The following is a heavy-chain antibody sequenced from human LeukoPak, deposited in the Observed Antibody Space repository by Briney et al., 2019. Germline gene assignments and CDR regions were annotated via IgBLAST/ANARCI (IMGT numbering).Heavy chain of an antibody. V-gene: IGHV3-23*01. D-gene: IGHD6-19*01. Sequence: GGSLRLSCAASGFTFSRYAMNWVRQAPGKGPEWVSAISGSAGSTYYADSVKGRFTISRDNSKNTLYLQMNSLRAEDTAVYYCAKTRAVAGTFDYWGQGTLVTVSS. CDR3: AKTRAVAGTFDY. CDR2: ISGSAGST. J-gene: IGHJ4*02. CDR1: GFTFSRYA.